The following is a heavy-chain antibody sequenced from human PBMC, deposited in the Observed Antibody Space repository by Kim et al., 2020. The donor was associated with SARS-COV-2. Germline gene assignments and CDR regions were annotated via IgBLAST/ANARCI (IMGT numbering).Heavy chain of an antibody. CDR3: ARFSPDAISHPFDD. J-gene: IGHJ4*02. D-gene: IGHD2-2*01. V-gene: IGHV4-39*01. Sequence: NPSLKSRVTISVDTSKNQFSLKLSSVTAADTAVYYCARFSPDAISHPFDDWGQGTLVTVSS.